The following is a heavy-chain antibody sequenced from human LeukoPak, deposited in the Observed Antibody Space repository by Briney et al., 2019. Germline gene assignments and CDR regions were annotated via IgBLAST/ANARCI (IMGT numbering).Heavy chain of an antibody. CDR3: ARGGGYDPPDY. D-gene: IGHD3-22*01. CDR2: IIPIFGTA. CDR1: GGTFISYA. V-gene: IGHV1-69*13. Sequence: ASVKVSCKASGGTFISYAISWVRQAPGQVLEWMGGIIPIFGTANYAQKFQGRVTITADESTSTAYMELSILRSEDTAVYYCARGGGYDPPDYWGQGTLVTVSS. J-gene: IGHJ4*02.